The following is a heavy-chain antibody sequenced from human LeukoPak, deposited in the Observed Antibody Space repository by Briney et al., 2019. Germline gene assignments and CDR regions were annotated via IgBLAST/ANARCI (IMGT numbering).Heavy chain of an antibody. Sequence: GGSLRLSCAASGFTFSSYGMHWVRQAPGKGLEWVAFIRYDGSNKYYADSVKGRFTISRDNSKNTLYLQMNSLRAEDTALYYCANKKDYDSSGAFDYWGQGTLVTVSS. J-gene: IGHJ4*02. D-gene: IGHD3-22*01. V-gene: IGHV3-30*02. CDR3: ANKKDYDSSGAFDY. CDR1: GFTFSSYG. CDR2: IRYDGSNK.